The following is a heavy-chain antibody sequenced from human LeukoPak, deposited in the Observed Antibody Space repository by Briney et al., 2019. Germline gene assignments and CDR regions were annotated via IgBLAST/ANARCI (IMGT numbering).Heavy chain of an antibody. CDR3: ARGLRELLSLFVY. Sequence: GGSLRLSCAASGFTFSSYAMHWVRQAPGKGLEWVAVISYDGSNKYYADSVKGRFTISRDNSKNTLYLQMNSLRAEDTAVYYCARGLRELLSLFVYWGQGTLVTVSS. J-gene: IGHJ4*02. CDR2: ISYDGSNK. CDR1: GFTFSSYA. V-gene: IGHV3-30*04. D-gene: IGHD1-26*01.